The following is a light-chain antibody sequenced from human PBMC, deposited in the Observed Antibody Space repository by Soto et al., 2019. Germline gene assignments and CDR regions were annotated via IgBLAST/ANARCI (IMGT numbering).Light chain of an antibody. CDR2: RNS. Sequence: QSVLTQSPSASGTPGQRVTISCSGSASTFGRNYVYWYQQLPGTAPKLLIYRNSQRPSGVPDRFSGSKSGTSASLAISGLRSEDEADYYCAAWDDNLSGLYVFGAGTKVPS. CDR1: ASTFGRNY. CDR3: AAWDDNLSGLYV. V-gene: IGLV1-47*01. J-gene: IGLJ1*01.